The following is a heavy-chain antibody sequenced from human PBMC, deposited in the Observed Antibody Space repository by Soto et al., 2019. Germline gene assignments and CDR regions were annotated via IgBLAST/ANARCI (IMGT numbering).Heavy chain of an antibody. D-gene: IGHD4-17*01. V-gene: IGHV3-23*01. CDR2: ITGSGGST. CDR1: GFTFSTYA. CDR3: AKDRYGDYGGIDY. J-gene: IGHJ4*02. Sequence: EVQLLESGGGLVQPGGSLRLSCAASGFTFSTYAMIWVRQAPGKGLEWVSVITGSGGSTYYADSVKGRFTISRDTSKNARFPQMNSLRAEDMAVYYCAKDRYGDYGGIDYWGQGTMVTVSS.